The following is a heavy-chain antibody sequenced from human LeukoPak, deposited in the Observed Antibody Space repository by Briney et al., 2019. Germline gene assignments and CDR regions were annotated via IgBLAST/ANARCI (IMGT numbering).Heavy chain of an antibody. V-gene: IGHV4-61*05. CDR2: ISTSGDT. CDR1: GDSISSSDYY. CDR3: ASDRGYAAY. D-gene: IGHD5-12*01. Sequence: SETLSLTCTVSGDSISSSDYYWGWIRQPPGKGLEWIGRISTSGDTNYNPSLKSRVTMSVDTSKNQFSLKLSSVTAADTAVYYCASDRGYAAYWGQGTLVTVSS. J-gene: IGHJ4*02.